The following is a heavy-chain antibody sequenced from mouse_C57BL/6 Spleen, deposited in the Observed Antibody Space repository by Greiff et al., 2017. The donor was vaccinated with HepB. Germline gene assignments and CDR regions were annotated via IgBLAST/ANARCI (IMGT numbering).Heavy chain of an antibody. V-gene: IGHV3-6*01. J-gene: IGHJ2*01. Sequence: DVQLQESGPGLVKPSQSLSLTCSVTGYSITSGYYWNWIRQFPGNKLEWMGYISYDGSNNYNPSLKNRISITRDTSKNQFFLKLNSVTTEDTATYYCARGGGYFYFDYWGQGTTLTVSS. CDR2: ISYDGSN. D-gene: IGHD2-3*01. CDR1: GYSITSGYY. CDR3: ARGGGYFYFDY.